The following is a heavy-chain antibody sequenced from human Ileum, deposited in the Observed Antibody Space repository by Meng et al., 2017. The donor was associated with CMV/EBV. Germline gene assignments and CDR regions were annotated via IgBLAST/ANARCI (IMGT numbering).Heavy chain of an antibody. V-gene: IGHV3-23*01. CDR2: IDGSGDKT. D-gene: IGHD3-9*01. CDR3: AKGLFDTYWYFDL. CDR1: GFSFNNYF. Sequence: CAASGFSFNNYFMNWVRQAPGKGLDCVSSIDGSGDKTYYAPSVKGRFTVSRDNSENTIYLQINSLRAEDTARYYCAKGLFDTYWYFDLWGRGTLVTVSS. J-gene: IGHJ2*01.